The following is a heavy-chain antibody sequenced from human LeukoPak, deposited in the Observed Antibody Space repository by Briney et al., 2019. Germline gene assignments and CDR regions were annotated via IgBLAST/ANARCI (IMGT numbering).Heavy chain of an antibody. CDR1: GFTFSSYG. CDR2: IRYDGIHK. D-gene: IGHD3-22*01. V-gene: IGHV3-30*02. CDR3: ARERYYYDSSGYSDYYYYYMDV. Sequence: GGSLRLSCAASGFTFSSYGMHWVRQAPGKGLEWVAFIRYDGIHKYADSVKGRFTISRDNSKNTLYLQMNSLRAEDTAVYYCARERYYYDSSGYSDYYYYYMDVWGKGTTVTVSS. J-gene: IGHJ6*03.